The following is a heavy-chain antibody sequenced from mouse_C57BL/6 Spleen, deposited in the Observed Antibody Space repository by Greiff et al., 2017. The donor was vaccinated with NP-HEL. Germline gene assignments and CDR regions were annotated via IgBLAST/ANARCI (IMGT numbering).Heavy chain of an antibody. D-gene: IGHD2-4*01. CDR3: ARDWGDYDNYAMDY. CDR2: ISDGGSYT. Sequence: EVMLVESGGGLVKPGGSLKLSCAASGFTFSSYAMSWVRQTPEKRLEWVATISDGGSYTYSPDNVKGRFTISRDNAKNNLYLQMSHLKSEDTAMYYCARDWGDYDNYAMDYWGQGTSVTVSS. J-gene: IGHJ4*01. CDR1: GFTFSSYA. V-gene: IGHV5-4*01.